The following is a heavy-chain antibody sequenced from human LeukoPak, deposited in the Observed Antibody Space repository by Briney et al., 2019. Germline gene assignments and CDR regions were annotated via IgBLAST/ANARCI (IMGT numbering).Heavy chain of an antibody. Sequence: SVKVSCKASGGTFSSYAISWVRQAPGQGLEWMGGIIPIFGTANYAQKFQGRVTITADESTSTAYMELSSLRSEHTAVYYCARARNPSDIVVVPAAIDAGWFDPWGQGTLVTVSS. J-gene: IGHJ5*02. V-gene: IGHV1-69*13. CDR2: IIPIFGTA. CDR1: GGTFSSYA. D-gene: IGHD2-2*02. CDR3: ARARNPSDIVVVPAAIDAGWFDP.